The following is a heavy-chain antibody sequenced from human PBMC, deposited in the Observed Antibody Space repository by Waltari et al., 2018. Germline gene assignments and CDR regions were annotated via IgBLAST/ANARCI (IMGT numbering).Heavy chain of an antibody. CDR3: ASSPTKLERDGASCWFDP. Sequence: QVQLVQSGAEVKKPGSSVKFSCKASGGTFSSYAISWVRQAPGQGPEWMGRIIPIFGTANYAQKFQGRVTITADKSTSTAYMELSSLRAEDTAVYYCASSPTKLERDGASCWFDPWGQGTLVTVSS. D-gene: IGHD1-1*01. CDR1: GGTFSSYA. J-gene: IGHJ5*02. CDR2: IIPIFGTA. V-gene: IGHV1-69*08.